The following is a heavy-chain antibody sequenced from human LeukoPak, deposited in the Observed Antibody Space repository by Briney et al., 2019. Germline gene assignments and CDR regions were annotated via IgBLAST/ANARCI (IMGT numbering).Heavy chain of an antibody. J-gene: IGHJ6*02. CDR1: GFTVSSNH. D-gene: IGHD3-3*01. CDR3: ASHGYDFWSGQTPADYYYYYGMDV. Sequence: GGSLRLSGAVSGFTVSSNHMSWVRQAPGKGLEWVSVFYSGGDTHYADSVKGRFTISRDNSKNTLYLQMNSLRAEDTAVYYCASHGYDFWSGQTPADYYYYYGMDVWGQGTTVTVSS. V-gene: IGHV3-53*01. CDR2: FYSGGDT.